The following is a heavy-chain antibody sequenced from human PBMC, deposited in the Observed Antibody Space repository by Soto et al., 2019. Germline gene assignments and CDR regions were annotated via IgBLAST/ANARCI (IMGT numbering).Heavy chain of an antibody. J-gene: IGHJ5*02. CDR3: ARGLGTGYSSGWPNWFDP. D-gene: IGHD6-19*01. Sequence: QVQLVQSGAEVKKPGASVKVSCKASGYTFTGYYMHWVRQAPVQGLEWMGRINPNSGGTNYAQKFQGWVTMTGDTAISTAYMELGRLRSDDTAVYYCARGLGTGYSSGWPNWFDPWGQGTLVTVSS. V-gene: IGHV1-2*04. CDR1: GYTFTGYY. CDR2: INPNSGGT.